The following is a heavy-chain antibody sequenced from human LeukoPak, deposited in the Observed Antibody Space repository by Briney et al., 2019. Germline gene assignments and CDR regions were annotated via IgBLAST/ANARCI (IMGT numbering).Heavy chain of an antibody. Sequence: SETLSLTCAVSGGSISSSNWWSWVRQPPGKGLEWIGEIYHSGSTNYNPSLKGRVTISVDKSKNQFSLKLSSVTAADTAVYYCARVLQGSWYLFDYWGQGTLVTVSS. CDR3: ARVLQGSWYLFDY. D-gene: IGHD6-13*01. CDR2: IYHSGST. J-gene: IGHJ4*02. V-gene: IGHV4-4*02. CDR1: GGSISSSNW.